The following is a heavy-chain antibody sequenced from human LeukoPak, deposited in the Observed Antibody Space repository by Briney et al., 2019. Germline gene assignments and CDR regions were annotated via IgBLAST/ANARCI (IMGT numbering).Heavy chain of an antibody. Sequence: GASVKVSRKAAGFTFTSSAVQWVRQARGQRLEWIGWIVVGSGNTNYAQKFQERVTITRHMSTSTAYMELRSLRSDDTAVYYCARIGDGYGGYYFEYTGQGEPFTVSS. CDR3: ARIGDGYGGYYFEY. V-gene: IGHV1-58*01. D-gene: IGHD5-24*01. J-gene: IGHJ4*02. CDR2: IVVGSGNT. CDR1: GFTFTSSA.